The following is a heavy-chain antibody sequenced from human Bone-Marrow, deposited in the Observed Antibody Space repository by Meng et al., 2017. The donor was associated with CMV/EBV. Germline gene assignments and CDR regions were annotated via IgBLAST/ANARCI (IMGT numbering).Heavy chain of an antibody. V-gene: IGHV1-69*10. CDR1: GGTFSSYA. D-gene: IGHD6-6*01. J-gene: IGHJ6*02. CDR2: IIPILGIA. Sequence: SVKVSCKASGGTFSSYAISGVRQAPGQGLEWMGGIIPILGIANYAQKFPGRVTITAGKSTSPAYLDLSSLRSEDTDVYYCARPYSSSPILSVYYFYGMDFWGQGNTVTVSS. CDR3: ARPYSSSPILSVYYFYGMDF.